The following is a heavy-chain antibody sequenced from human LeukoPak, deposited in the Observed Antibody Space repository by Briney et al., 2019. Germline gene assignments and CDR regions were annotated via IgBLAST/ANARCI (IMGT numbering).Heavy chain of an antibody. CDR3: ARSSGWYSH. V-gene: IGHV3-74*01. D-gene: IGHD6-19*01. CDR1: GFTLSTYY. Sequence: GGSLRLSCAASGFTLSTYYMHWVRQAPGKGLVWVSRIHSDGSTTYYADSVKGRFTTSRDSAKNTLYLQMNSLRVEDTAVYYCARSSGWYSHWGQGTLVTVSS. J-gene: IGHJ4*02. CDR2: IHSDGSTT.